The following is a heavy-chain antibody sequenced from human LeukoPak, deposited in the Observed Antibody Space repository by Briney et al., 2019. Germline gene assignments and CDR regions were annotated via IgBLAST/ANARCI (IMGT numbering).Heavy chain of an antibody. CDR1: GGSISSGGYS. D-gene: IGHD2-2*01. J-gene: IGHJ4*02. Sequence: SQTLSLTCAVSGGSISSGGYSWSCIRQPPGKGREWIGYIYHSGSTYYNPSLKSRVTISVDRSKNQFSLKLSSVTAADTAVYYCARYCSSTSCSFFDYWGQGTLVTVSS. V-gene: IGHV4-30-2*01. CDR3: ARYCSSTSCSFFDY. CDR2: IYHSGST.